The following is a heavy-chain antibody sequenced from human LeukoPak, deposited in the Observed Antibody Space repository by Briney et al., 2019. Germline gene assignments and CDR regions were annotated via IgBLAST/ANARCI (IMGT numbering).Heavy chain of an antibody. CDR3: AKLGGTARFDP. Sequence: GGSLRLSCGASGFTFSSYWMSWVRQAPGRGLEWVANIKQDGSEKDYVDSVKGRLTISRDNAKNSLYLQMSNLRAEDTAIYYCAKLGGTARFDPWGQGTLVTVSS. D-gene: IGHD1-7*01. J-gene: IGHJ5*02. CDR1: GFTFSSYW. CDR2: IKQDGSEK. V-gene: IGHV3-7*01.